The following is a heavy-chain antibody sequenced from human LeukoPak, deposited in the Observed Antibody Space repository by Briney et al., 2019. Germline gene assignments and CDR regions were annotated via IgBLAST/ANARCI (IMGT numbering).Heavy chain of an antibody. J-gene: IGHJ4*02. CDR3: ARDDFEVGATY. Sequence: PSETLSLTCTVSGYSISSGYYWGWIRQPPGKGLEWIGSIYHSGSTYYNPSLKSRVTISVDTSKNQFSLKLSSVTAADTAVYYCARDDFEVGATYWGQGTLATVSS. D-gene: IGHD1-26*01. CDR2: IYHSGST. V-gene: IGHV4-38-2*02. CDR1: GYSISSGYY.